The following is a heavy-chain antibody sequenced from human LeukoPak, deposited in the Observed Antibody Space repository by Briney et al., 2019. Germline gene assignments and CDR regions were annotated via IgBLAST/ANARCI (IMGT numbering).Heavy chain of an antibody. D-gene: IGHD3-9*01. CDR1: GGSISSYY. V-gene: IGHV4-59*01. CDR3: AREENVLRYLAFDP. Sequence: SETLSLTCTVSGGSISSYYWSWIRQPPGKGLEWIGYIYYSGSTNYNPSLKSRVTISVDTSKNQFSLKLSSVTAADTAVYYCAREENVLRYLAFDPWGQGTLVTVSS. J-gene: IGHJ5*02. CDR2: IYYSGST.